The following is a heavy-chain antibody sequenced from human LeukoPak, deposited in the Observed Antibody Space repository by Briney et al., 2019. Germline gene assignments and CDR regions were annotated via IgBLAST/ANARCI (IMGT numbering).Heavy chain of an antibody. D-gene: IGHD5-24*01. J-gene: IGHJ4*02. CDR1: GYSFTSNW. CDR3: ARQPFGYNYIFDY. Sequence: GESPKISCKGSGYSFTSNWISWVRQMPGKGLEWMGRIDPSDSYNDYSPSFQGHVTISVDKSTSTAYLQWSSLKASDTAMYYCARQPFGYNYIFDYWGQGSLVTVSS. CDR2: IDPSDSYN. V-gene: IGHV5-10-1*01.